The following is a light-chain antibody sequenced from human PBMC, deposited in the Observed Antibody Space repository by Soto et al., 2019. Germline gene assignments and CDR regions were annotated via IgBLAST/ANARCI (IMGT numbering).Light chain of an antibody. CDR2: GPS. CDR1: QSINSE. J-gene: IGKJ2*01. CDR3: QQGHNWPLT. Sequence: EIVMTQSPATLSLSPRERAALSCRASQSINSELAWYQQKPGQPPRLLIYGPSTRATGVPARFTGSESGSEFTLTSSGLQSEDFAVYYCQQGHNWPLTFGQGTRLEI. V-gene: IGKV3-15*01.